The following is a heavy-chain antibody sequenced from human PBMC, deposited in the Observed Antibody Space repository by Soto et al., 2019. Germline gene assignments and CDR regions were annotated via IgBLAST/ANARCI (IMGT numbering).Heavy chain of an antibody. CDR1: GFPFTKYG. V-gene: IGHV3-33*01. Sequence: QVQLVESGGGVVQPGRSLRLSCVASGFPFTKYGMHWVRQAPGKGLEWVAVIWYDGSNNYYADSVKGRFTISRDNSKSTLYLQMNSLSAEDTAIYYCAREVYGDYDYYLDHWGQGTLVTVSS. J-gene: IGHJ4*02. CDR3: AREVYGDYDYYLDH. CDR2: IWYDGSNN. D-gene: IGHD4-17*01.